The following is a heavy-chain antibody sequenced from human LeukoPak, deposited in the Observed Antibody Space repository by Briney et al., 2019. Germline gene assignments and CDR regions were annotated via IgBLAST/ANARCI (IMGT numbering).Heavy chain of an antibody. V-gene: IGHV4-59*01. CDR1: GDSISHYY. CDR3: ARNIATRGWYFDL. J-gene: IGHJ2*01. D-gene: IGHD6-6*01. CDR2: IYYSGST. Sequence: SETLSLTCTVSGDSISHYYWSWIRQPPGKGLEWIGYIYYSGSTNYNPSLKSRVTISVDTSKNQCSLKVSSVTAADTAVYYCARNIATRGWYFDLWGRGTLVTVSS.